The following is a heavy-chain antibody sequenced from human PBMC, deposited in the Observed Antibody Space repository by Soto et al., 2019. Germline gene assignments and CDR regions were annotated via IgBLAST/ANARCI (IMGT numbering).Heavy chain of an antibody. D-gene: IGHD5-12*01. J-gene: IGHJ4*02. CDR3: ARYFHTYSGPPI. CDR2: VDHSGST. Sequence: SETLSLPCVVSCYVITSGYYWGWIRQPPGKGLEWIGTVDHSGSTYYDPSLQSRVTISIDTSKNQFSLKLTSVTAADTALYYCARYFHTYSGPPIWGQGTLVTVSS. CDR1: CYVITSGYY. V-gene: IGHV4-38-2*01.